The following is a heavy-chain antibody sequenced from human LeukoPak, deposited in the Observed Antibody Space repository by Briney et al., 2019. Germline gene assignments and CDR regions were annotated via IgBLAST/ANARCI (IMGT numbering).Heavy chain of an antibody. D-gene: IGHD3-22*01. J-gene: IGHJ3*02. Sequence: GGSLRLSCAASGFTFDDYGMSWVRQAPGKGLEWVSGINWNGGSTGYADSVKGRFTISRDNAKNSLYLQMNSLRAEDTALYYCARVRNYYDSSGPKRGAFDNWGQGTMVTVSS. CDR1: GFTFDDYG. V-gene: IGHV3-20*04. CDR2: INWNGGST. CDR3: ARVRNYYDSSGPKRGAFDN.